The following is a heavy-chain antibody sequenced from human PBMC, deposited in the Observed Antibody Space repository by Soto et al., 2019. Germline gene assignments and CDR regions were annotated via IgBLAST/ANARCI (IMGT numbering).Heavy chain of an antibody. V-gene: IGHV3-7*01. D-gene: IGHD7-27*01. J-gene: IGHJ4*02. CDR3: ARSENWAVYYVDY. Sequence: GGSLRLSCAASGFTFRNYWMSWVRQAPGKGLEWVANIKQDGSEKYYVDSVKGRFTISRDNAKNSLYLQMNSLRAEDTAVYYCARSENWAVYYVDYWGQGTLVTVSS. CDR1: GFTFRNYW. CDR2: IKQDGSEK.